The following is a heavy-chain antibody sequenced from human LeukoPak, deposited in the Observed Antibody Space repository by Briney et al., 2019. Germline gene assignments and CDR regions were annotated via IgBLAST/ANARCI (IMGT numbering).Heavy chain of an antibody. CDR2: INPKTGET. CDR3: AXXXEXXWXXGXFDY. Sequence: CXXSXYTLSVYYMHWIRQVPGQGLERMGWINPKTGETKYAQNFQGRVTMTRDTSSSTAYIEMSGLRVEDTAVYYCAXXXEXXWXXGXFDYWGXGXLLTVSS. J-gene: IGHJ4*02. V-gene: IGHV1-2*02. D-gene: IGHD6-13*01. CDR1: XYTLSVYY.